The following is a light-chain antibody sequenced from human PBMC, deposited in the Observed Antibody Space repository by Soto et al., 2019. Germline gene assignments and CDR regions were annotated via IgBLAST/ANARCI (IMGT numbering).Light chain of an antibody. CDR3: SSYTSSSTLDNV. CDR1: SSDVGGYNY. Sequence: QSALTQPASVSGSPGQSITISCTGTSSDVGGYNYVSWYQQHPGKAPKLMIYDVSNRPSGVSNRFSGSKSGNTASLTISGLQAEDEADYYCSSYTSSSTLDNVFGTGTKLTV. CDR2: DVS. J-gene: IGLJ1*01. V-gene: IGLV2-14*01.